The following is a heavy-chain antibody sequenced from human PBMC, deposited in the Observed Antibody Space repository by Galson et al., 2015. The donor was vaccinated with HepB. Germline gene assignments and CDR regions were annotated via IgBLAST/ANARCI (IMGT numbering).Heavy chain of an antibody. Sequence: SLRLSCAASGFTFDDYAMHWVRQAPGKGLEWVSGISWNSGSIGYADSVKGRFTISRDNAKNSLYLQMNSLRAEDTALYYCAKEGRLWFEFDLWGRGTLVTVSS. D-gene: IGHD3-10*01. J-gene: IGHJ2*01. CDR1: GFTFDDYA. CDR3: AKEGRLWFEFDL. CDR2: ISWNSGSI. V-gene: IGHV3-9*01.